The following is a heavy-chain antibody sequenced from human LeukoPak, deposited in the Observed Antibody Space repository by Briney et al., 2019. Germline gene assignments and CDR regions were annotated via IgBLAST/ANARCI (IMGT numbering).Heavy chain of an antibody. D-gene: IGHD3-9*01. V-gene: IGHV4-39*01. CDR2: IYYSGNT. CDR1: GGSISSSSYH. J-gene: IGHJ5*02. CDR3: ARQRGLRYFDWLLNFDP. Sequence: SETLSLTCTVSGGSISSSSYHWGWIRQPPGKGLEWIGTIYYSGNTYYNPSLKSRVTISVDTSKNQFSLKLTSVTAADTAVYYCARQRGLRYFDWLLNFDPWGQGTLVTVSS.